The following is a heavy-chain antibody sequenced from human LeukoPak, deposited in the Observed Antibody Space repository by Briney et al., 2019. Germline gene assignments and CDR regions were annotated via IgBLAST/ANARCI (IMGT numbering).Heavy chain of an antibody. CDR1: GVSISGYY. D-gene: IGHD3-10*01. Sequence: SVTLSLTCTVSGVSISGYYWSWIGQPPGQGLEWFGYIYYSGSTNYNPTLKSRVTISVDTSKNQFSLRLSSVTAADTAVYYCARDLPPYYGSGSYYPIWGQGTLVTVSS. CDR3: ARDLPPYYGSGSYYPI. J-gene: IGHJ4*02. V-gene: IGHV4-59*01. CDR2: IYYSGST.